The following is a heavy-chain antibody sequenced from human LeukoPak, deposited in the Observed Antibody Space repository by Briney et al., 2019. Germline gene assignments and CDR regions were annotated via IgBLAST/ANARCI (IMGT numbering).Heavy chain of an antibody. CDR3: ARDRKGSGSYPYYYYYYMDV. J-gene: IGHJ6*03. V-gene: IGHV3-21*01. Sequence: PGGSLRLSCAASGFTFSSYSMNWVRQAPGKGLEWVSSISSSSSYIYYADSVKGRFTISRDNAKNSLYLQMNSLRAEDTAVYYCARDRKGSGSYPYYYYYYMDVRGKGTTVTVSS. D-gene: IGHD1-26*01. CDR2: ISSSSSYI. CDR1: GFTFSSYS.